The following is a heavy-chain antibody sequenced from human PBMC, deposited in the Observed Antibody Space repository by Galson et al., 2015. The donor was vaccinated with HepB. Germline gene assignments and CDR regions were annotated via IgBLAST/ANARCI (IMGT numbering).Heavy chain of an antibody. J-gene: IGHJ4*02. D-gene: IGHD5-18*01. CDR3: ARVRSDTWIQLSLDY. Sequence: SVKVSCKASGYTFTSYAMHWVRQAPGQRLEWMGWINAGNGNTKYSQKFQGRVTITRDTSASTAYMELSSLRSEDTAVYYCARVRSDTWIQLSLDYWGQGTLVTVSS. CDR1: GYTFTSYA. V-gene: IGHV1-3*01. CDR2: INAGNGNT.